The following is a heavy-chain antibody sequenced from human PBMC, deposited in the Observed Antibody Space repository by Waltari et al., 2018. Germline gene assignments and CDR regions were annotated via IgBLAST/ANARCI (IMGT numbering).Heavy chain of an antibody. J-gene: IGHJ3*02. Sequence: QVQLVQSGAEVKKHGASVKVSCKASGYTFTGYYMHWVRQAPGQGLEGIGWINPNGVGTNYRQQFKGRGTMTRDTSISTAYMELSRLRSDDPAVYYCARGRAQLDDAFDIWGQGTMVTVSS. V-gene: IGHV1-2*02. CDR2: INPNGVGT. D-gene: IGHD6-6*01. CDR3: ARGRAQLDDAFDI. CDR1: GYTFTGYY.